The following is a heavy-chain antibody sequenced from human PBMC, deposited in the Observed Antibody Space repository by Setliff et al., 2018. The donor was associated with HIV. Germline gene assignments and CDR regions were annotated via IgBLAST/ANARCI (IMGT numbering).Heavy chain of an antibody. J-gene: IGHJ4*02. CDR2: ISGSGSLT. D-gene: IGHD3-22*01. Sequence: GGSLRLSCAASGFTFSSYWMSWVRQAPGKGLEWVSTISGSGSLTFYADSVKGRFTISRDNSKSTLYLQMNSLRPEDTAVYYCAREGGSSGYCGYFDYWGQGTLVTVSS. V-gene: IGHV3-23*01. CDR1: GFTFSSYW. CDR3: AREGGSSGYCGYFDY.